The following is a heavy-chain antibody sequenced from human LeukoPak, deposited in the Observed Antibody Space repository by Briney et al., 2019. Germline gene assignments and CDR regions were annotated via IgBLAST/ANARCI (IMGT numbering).Heavy chain of an antibody. CDR1: GYTITNNY. V-gene: IGHV1-46*01. Sequence: ASVKVSCKASGYTITNNYMHWVRQAPGQGLEGMGVINPSGTGTSYAQKFQGRITMSRDTSTSTVYMELSSLRSEDTAFYYCATDHSMANTAWWFDPWGQGTLVTVSS. J-gene: IGHJ5*02. CDR3: ATDHSMANTAWWFDP. CDR2: INPSGTGT. D-gene: IGHD5-24*01.